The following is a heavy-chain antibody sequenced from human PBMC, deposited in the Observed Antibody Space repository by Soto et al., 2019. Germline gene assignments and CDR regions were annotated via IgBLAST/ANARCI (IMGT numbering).Heavy chain of an antibody. Sequence: SETLSLTCTVSGGTISISSYYLGWIRQPPGKGLEWIGSIYYSGSTYYNPSLKSRVTISVETSKNQFSLKLSSVTAAETAVYYCASDDFSYVYGMDVWGQGNXVTVSS. D-gene: IGHD3-3*01. V-gene: IGHV4-39*01. J-gene: IGHJ6*02. CDR2: IYYSGST. CDR1: GGTISISSYY. CDR3: ASDDFSYVYGMDV.